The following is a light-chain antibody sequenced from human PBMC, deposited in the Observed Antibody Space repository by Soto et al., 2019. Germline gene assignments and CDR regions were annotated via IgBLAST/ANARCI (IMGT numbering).Light chain of an antibody. J-gene: IGKJ2*01. CDR3: QQYASSSYP. Sequence: EIVLTQSPGTLSLSPGDRATLSCRTSQSVSSSYLAWYQQKPGQAPRLLIYSASRRATGIPDRFSGSGSGTGFTLTISRLEPEDFAVYFCQQYASSSYPFGQGTKLEIK. CDR1: QSVSSSY. V-gene: IGKV3-20*01. CDR2: SAS.